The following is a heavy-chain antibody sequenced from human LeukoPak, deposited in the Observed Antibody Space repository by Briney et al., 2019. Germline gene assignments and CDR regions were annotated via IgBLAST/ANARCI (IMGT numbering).Heavy chain of an antibody. V-gene: IGHV4-39*02. Sequence: SETLSLTCTVSGDSISSSSSYWGWIRQPPGEGLEWIGSIYYSGSTYYNTSLKSRVTISVDTSKNQFSLRLNSVTAADTAIYYCARDPYNGGYGDSYYYYMDVWGKGTTVTISS. CDR2: IYYSGST. CDR3: ARDPYNGGYGDSYYYYMDV. CDR1: GDSISSSSSY. J-gene: IGHJ6*03. D-gene: IGHD1-26*01.